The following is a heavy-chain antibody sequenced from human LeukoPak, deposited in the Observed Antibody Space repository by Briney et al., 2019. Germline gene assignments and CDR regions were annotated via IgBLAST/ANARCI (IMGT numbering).Heavy chain of an antibody. V-gene: IGHV1-18*01. CDR2: ISAYNGNT. CDR1: GYTFTNYG. Sequence: ASVKVSCKASGYTFTNYGISWVRQAPGQGLEWMGWISAYNGNTIYAQKLRGRAAMTTETSTTTVYLEVRSLRSDDTAVYYCARDYGPFFYYDSSGLLDYWGQGTLVTVSS. J-gene: IGHJ4*02. D-gene: IGHD3-22*01. CDR3: ARDYGPFFYYDSSGLLDY.